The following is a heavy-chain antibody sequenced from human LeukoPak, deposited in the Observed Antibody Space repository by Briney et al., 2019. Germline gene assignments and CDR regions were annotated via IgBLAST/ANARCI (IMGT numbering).Heavy chain of an antibody. Sequence: ASVKVSCKASGYTFTSYGISWVRQAPGQGLEWMGWISAYNGNTNYAQKLQGRVTMTTDTSTSTAYMELRSLRSDDTAVYYCARVVGMLGGGNWFDPWGQGTLVTVSS. V-gene: IGHV1-18*01. CDR3: ARVVGMLGGGNWFDP. D-gene: IGHD2-8*01. CDR1: GYTFTSYG. J-gene: IGHJ5*02. CDR2: ISAYNGNT.